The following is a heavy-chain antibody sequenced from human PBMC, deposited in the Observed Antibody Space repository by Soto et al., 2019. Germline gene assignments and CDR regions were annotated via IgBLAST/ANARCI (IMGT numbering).Heavy chain of an antibody. J-gene: IGHJ4*02. D-gene: IGHD6-13*01. CDR3: ARFAREENPKVGSWYYFDY. V-gene: IGHV4-31*03. Sequence: TPSPPCTVSGGSISSGGYFWGWVRPHPGEGLEWIGNIYYSGRTYYNPSLKSRVTISVDTSKNQFSLKLSSVTAADTAVYYCARFAREENPKVGSWYYFDYWGQGTRVTVSS. CDR1: GGSISSGGYF. CDR2: IYYSGRT.